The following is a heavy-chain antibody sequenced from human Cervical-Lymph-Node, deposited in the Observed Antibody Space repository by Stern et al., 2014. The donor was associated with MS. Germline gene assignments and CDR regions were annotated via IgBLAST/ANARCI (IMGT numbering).Heavy chain of an antibody. CDR1: GFTFSSYA. CDR2: ISGSGGIT. J-gene: IGHJ6*02. D-gene: IGHD1-1*01. CDR3: AKATTNWNHYYYGMDV. Sequence: EDQLVESGGGLVQPGGSLRLSCAASGFTFSSYAMSWVRQAPGKGLEWVSAISGSGGITYYADSVKGRFTISRDNFKNTLYLQMNSLRAEDTAVYYCAKATTNWNHYYYGMDVWGQGTTVTVSS. V-gene: IGHV3-23*04.